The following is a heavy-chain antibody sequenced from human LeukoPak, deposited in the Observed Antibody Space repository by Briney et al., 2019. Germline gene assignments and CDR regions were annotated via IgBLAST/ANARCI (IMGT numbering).Heavy chain of an antibody. CDR1: GFTFSGHW. Sequence: GGSLRLSCAASGFTFSGHWMSWVRQAPGKGLEWVANINQGGSDKYYVDSVKGRFTISRDNANNLLYLQMNSLRGEDTAGDCGTRDRSRAEDDWGQGTLVTVSS. CDR2: INQGGSDK. J-gene: IGHJ4*02. D-gene: IGHD1-14*01. V-gene: IGHV3-7*01. CDR3: TRDRSRAEDD.